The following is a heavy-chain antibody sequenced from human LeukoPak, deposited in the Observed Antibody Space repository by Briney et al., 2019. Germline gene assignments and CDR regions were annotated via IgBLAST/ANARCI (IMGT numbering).Heavy chain of an antibody. CDR1: GYSIRSDYY. CDR3: ARDPPAAAGDY. CDR2: MHHSGST. J-gene: IGHJ4*02. Sequence: SETLSLTCTVSGYSIRSDYYWGWIPQPPGKGLEWIGAMHHSGSTYYNPSLKSRVTISIDTSKNQFSLNLRSVTAADTAIYYCARDPPAAAGDYWGQGTLVTVSS. V-gene: IGHV4-38-2*02. D-gene: IGHD6-13*01.